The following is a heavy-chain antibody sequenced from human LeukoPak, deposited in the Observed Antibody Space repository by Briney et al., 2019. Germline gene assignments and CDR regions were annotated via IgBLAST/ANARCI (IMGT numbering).Heavy chain of an antibody. D-gene: IGHD6-19*01. V-gene: IGHV3-23*01. Sequence: PGGTLRLSCAASGFNLSNYIMYWVRQAPPKGQELVSSIRSGGSSTNCADAVNGRFTISRDSSQSTLYLQVNSLGVEDTAIYYCAKGYTSAWYFFDQWGQGTLVTVSS. CDR3: AKGYTSAWYFFDQ. CDR1: GFNLSNYI. CDR2: IRSGGSST. J-gene: IGHJ4*02.